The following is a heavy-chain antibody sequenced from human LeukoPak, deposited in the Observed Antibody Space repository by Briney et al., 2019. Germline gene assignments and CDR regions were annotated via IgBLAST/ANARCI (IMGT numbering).Heavy chain of an antibody. J-gene: IGHJ5*02. Sequence: GASVKVSCKASGYTFTDYYIHWVRQAPGQGLEWMGWISAYNGNTNYAQKLQGRVTMTTDTSTSTAYMELRSLRSEDTAVYYCARVGYCSGGSCYSNNWFDPWGQGTLVTVSS. CDR2: ISAYNGNT. D-gene: IGHD2-15*01. V-gene: IGHV1-18*01. CDR3: ARVGYCSGGSCYSNNWFDP. CDR1: GYTFTDYY.